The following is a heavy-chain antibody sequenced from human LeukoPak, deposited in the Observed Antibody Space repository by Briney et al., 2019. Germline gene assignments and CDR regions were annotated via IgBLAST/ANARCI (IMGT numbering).Heavy chain of an antibody. Sequence: GGSLRLSCAASGFTFSVYSMNWVRQAPGKGLEWVSSISSSSSDIYYADSVKARFTISRDNAQNSLYPQMSSLRAEDTAVYYCARDITGTTFDPWGQGTLVTVSS. J-gene: IGHJ5*02. D-gene: IGHD1-7*01. CDR2: ISSSSSDI. CDR1: GFTFSVYS. V-gene: IGHV3-21*06. CDR3: ARDITGTTFDP.